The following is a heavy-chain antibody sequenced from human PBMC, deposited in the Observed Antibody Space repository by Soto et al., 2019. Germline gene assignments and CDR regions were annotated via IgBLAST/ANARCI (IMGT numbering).Heavy chain of an antibody. J-gene: IGHJ4*02. V-gene: IGHV4-59*01. D-gene: IGHD1-20*01. CDR1: GGSISSYY. CDR3: AREKGITGLFDY. Sequence: SETLSLTCTVSGGSISSYYWSWIRQPPGKGLEWIGYIYYSGSTNYNPSLKSRVTISVDTSKNQFSLKLSSVTAADTAVYHCAREKGITGLFDYWGQGTLVTVSS. CDR2: IYYSGST.